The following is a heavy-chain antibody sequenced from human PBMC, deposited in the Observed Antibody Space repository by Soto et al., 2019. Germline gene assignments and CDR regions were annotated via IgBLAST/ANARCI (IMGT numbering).Heavy chain of an antibody. Sequence: SETLSLTCAVYGGSFSGYYWSWIRQPPGKGLEWIGEINHSGSTNYNPSLKSRVTISADTSKNQFSLKLSSVTAADTAVYYCARGTRDCSSTSCYLGWFDPWGQGTLVTVSS. CDR2: INHSGST. CDR1: GGSFSGYY. J-gene: IGHJ5*02. D-gene: IGHD2-2*01. V-gene: IGHV4-34*01. CDR3: ARGTRDCSSTSCYLGWFDP.